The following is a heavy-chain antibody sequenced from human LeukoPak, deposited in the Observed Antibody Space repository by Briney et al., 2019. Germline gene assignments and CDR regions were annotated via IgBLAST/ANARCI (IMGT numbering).Heavy chain of an antibody. D-gene: IGHD1-1*01. CDR3: ARDSETETGWYYYGMDV. J-gene: IGHJ6*02. Sequence: GGSLRLSCAASGFIVSSNYMNWVRQAPGKGLEWIAVLYSGGSAYYADSVKGRFTISRDNSKNTLYLQIYSLRAEDTAIYYCARDSETETGWYYYGMDVWGQGTTVTVS. V-gene: IGHV3-53*01. CDR1: GFIVSSNY. CDR2: LYSGGSA.